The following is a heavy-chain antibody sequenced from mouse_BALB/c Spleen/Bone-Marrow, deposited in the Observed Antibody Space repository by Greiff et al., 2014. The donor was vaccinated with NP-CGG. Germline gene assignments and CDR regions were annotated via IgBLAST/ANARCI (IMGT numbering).Heavy chain of an antibody. Sequence: VQLKESGGGLVQPGGSLGLSCTTSGFTFTDYYMSWVRQPPGKALEWLAFIRSKAYGYTTEYSASVRGRFTISRDNSQSILYLQMNTLRAEDSATYYCARFPMDYWGQGTSVTVSS. J-gene: IGHJ4*01. CDR2: IRSKAYGYTT. CDR3: ARFPMDY. V-gene: IGHV7-3*02. CDR1: GFTFTDYY.